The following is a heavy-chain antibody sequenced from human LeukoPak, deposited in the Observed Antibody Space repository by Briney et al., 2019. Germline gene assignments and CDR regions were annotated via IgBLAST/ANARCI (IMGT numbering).Heavy chain of an antibody. CDR3: ARGMGSSWYYFDY. J-gene: IGHJ4*02. V-gene: IGHV3-53*01. CDR2: IYGGGTT. D-gene: IGHD6-13*01. Sequence: TGGSLRLSCAASGFTFSDYWMHWVRQAPGKGLEWVSLIYGGGTTYYADSVKGRFTISRDNSKNTLYLQMNSLRAEDTAVYYCARGMGSSWYYFDYWGQGTLVTVSS. CDR1: GFTFSDYW.